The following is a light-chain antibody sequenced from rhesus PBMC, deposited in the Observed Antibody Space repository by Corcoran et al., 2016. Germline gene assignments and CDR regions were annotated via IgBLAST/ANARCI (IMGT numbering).Light chain of an antibody. CDR3: QQYNNWIFT. V-gene: IGKV3S9*01. Sequence: EIVMTQSTATLSLSPGERATLSCRASQRVSSYVAWSQQKPWQAPRLCIYGTSTRASGLPDRLRGSGSGTDFTLIISRLEPEDVGVYYCQQYNNWIFTFGPGTNLDIK. J-gene: IGKJ3*01. CDR1: QRVSSY. CDR2: GTS.